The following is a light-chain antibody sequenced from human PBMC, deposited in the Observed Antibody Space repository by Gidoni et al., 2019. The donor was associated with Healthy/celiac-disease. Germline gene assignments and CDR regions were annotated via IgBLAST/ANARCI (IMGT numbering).Light chain of an antibody. CDR3: QQYKSYPLT. J-gene: IGKJ4*01. V-gene: IGKV1-5*01. CDR2: YAS. CDR1: QSISSW. Sequence: DIQMTQSPSTLSASVGDRVTITCRASQSISSWLAWYQQKPGKAPKLLIYYASSLESGVPSRFSGSGSGTEFTLTISSRQPDDFATYYCQQYKSYPLTFGGGTKVEIK.